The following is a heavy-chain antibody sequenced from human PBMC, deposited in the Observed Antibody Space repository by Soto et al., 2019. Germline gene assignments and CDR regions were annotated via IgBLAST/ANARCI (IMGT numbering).Heavy chain of an antibody. D-gene: IGHD3-10*01. CDR1: GFTISHYY. CDR2: INGDGSIT. CDR3: GRGGPPYGVDV. Sequence: EVQLVESGGGLVQPGGSLRLSCAASGFTISHYYMHWVRKAPGKGLVWVSDINGDGSITTYADSVKGRFTISRDNAKNTLYLQMNSLRAEDTAVYYCGRGGPPYGVDVWGQGTTVTVSS. V-gene: IGHV3-74*01. J-gene: IGHJ6*02.